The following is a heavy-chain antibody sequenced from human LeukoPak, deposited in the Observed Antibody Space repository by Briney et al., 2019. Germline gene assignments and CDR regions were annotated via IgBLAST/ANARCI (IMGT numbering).Heavy chain of an antibody. V-gene: IGHV3-74*01. CDR2: INSDESST. CDR1: GFTFSSYW. D-gene: IGHD3-22*01. Sequence: GGSLRLSCAASGFTFSSYWMHWVRQAPGKGLVWVSRINSDESSTSYADSVKGRFTISRDNSKNTLYLQMNSLRAEDTAVYYCAKEKKYYYDGSGYPGYDYWGQGTLVTVSS. J-gene: IGHJ4*02. CDR3: AKEKKYYYDGSGYPGYDY.